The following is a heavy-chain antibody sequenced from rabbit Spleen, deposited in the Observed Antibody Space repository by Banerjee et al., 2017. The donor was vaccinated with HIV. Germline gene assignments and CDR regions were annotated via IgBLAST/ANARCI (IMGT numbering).Heavy chain of an antibody. V-gene: IGHV1S45*01. CDR2: INAVTGKA. Sequence: QEQLVESGGGLVQPGGSLKLSCTASGFSFSNKAVMCWVRQAPGKGLEWIACINAVTGKAVYASWAKGRFTFSKTSSTTVTLQMTSLTVADTATYFCAREKSGIVGYDLWGPGTLFTVS. CDR1: GFSFSNKAV. D-gene: IGHD6-1*01. J-gene: IGHJ4*01. CDR3: AREKSGIVGYDL.